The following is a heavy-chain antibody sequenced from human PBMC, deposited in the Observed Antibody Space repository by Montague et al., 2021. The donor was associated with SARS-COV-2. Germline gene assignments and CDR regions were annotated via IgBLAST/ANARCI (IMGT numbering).Heavy chain of an antibody. J-gene: IGHJ4*02. V-gene: IGHV4-59*01. Sequence: SETLSLTCSVSGGSISDYYWNWIRQPPGKGLEWIGYIYYNTGNTNYNPSLHSRVTISLDTSKNLFSLNLRSVTAADTALYFCARGTGYDYYFDCWGLGTLVTVSS. CDR2: IYYNTGNT. D-gene: IGHD5-12*01. CDR3: ARGTGYDYYFDC. CDR1: GGSISDYY.